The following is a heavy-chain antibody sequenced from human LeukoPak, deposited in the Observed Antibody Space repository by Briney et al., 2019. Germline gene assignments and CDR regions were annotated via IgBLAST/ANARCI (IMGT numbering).Heavy chain of an antibody. V-gene: IGHV1-69*13. J-gene: IGHJ4*02. Sequence: VKVSCKASGYTFTGYYMHWVRQAPGQGLEWMGGIIPIFGTANYAQKFQGRVTITADESTSTAYMELSSLRSEDTAVYCCASTRAYCGGDCHYDYWGQGTLVTVSS. D-gene: IGHD2-21*02. CDR1: GYTFTGYY. CDR2: IIPIFGTA. CDR3: ASTRAYCGGDCHYDY.